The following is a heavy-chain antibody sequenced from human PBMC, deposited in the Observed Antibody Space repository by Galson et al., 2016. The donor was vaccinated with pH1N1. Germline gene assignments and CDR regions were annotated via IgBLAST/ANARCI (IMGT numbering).Heavy chain of an antibody. D-gene: IGHD4-17*01. CDR1: GYSFTRYW. J-gene: IGHJ3*02. CDR3: ARQYDFGDYRGDAFDI. Sequence: QSGAEVTKPGESLKISCKASGYSFTRYWIAWVRQVPGKGLEWVGVVNPGGSTIRYSPPFQGQVTISSDKSINTAYLQWISLKASDTATYYCARQYDFGDYRGDAFDIWGQGTMVTVSS. V-gene: IGHV5-51*03. CDR2: VNPGGSTI.